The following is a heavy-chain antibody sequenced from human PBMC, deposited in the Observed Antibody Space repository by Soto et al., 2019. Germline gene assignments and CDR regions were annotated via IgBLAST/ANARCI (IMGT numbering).Heavy chain of an antibody. CDR2: IIPIFGTA. CDR1: RGTFSSYA. Sequence: QVQLVQSGAEVKKPGSSVKVSCKASRGTFSSYAISWVRQAPGQGLEWMGGIIPIFGTANYAQKFQGRVTITADKSTSTAYMELSSLRSEDTAVYYCATRVEMATTGYYGMAVWGQGTTVTVSS. CDR3: ATRVEMATTGYYGMAV. J-gene: IGHJ6*02. V-gene: IGHV1-69*06. D-gene: IGHD5-12*01.